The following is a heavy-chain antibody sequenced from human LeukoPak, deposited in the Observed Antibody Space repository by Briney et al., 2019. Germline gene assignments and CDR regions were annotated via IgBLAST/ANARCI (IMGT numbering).Heavy chain of an antibody. CDR2: IYYSGST. V-gene: IGHV4-59*01. CDR3: ARARDYGENDY. D-gene: IGHD4-17*01. J-gene: IGHJ4*02. Sequence: SETLSLTCTVSGGSISSYYWSWIRQPPGKGLEWIGYIYYSGSTNYDPSLKSRVTISVDTSKNQFSLKLSSVTAADTAVYYCARARDYGENDYWGQGTLVTVSS. CDR1: GGSISSYY.